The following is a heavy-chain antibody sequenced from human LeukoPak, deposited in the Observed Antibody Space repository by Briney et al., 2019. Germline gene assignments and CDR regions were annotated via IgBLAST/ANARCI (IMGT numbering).Heavy chain of an antibody. J-gene: IGHJ4*02. CDR2: IRSSGNDI. V-gene: IGHV3-21*03. D-gene: IGHD5-24*01. CDR1: GFTFSNYR. CDR3: ARAVAGLDGYNGY. Sequence: GGSLRLSCAASGFTFSNYRMNWVRQAPGKGLEWVSSIRSSGNDISYADSVKGRLTISRDNGKNSLFLQLNSLRAEDTAVYYCARAVAGLDGYNGYWGQGTLVTVSS.